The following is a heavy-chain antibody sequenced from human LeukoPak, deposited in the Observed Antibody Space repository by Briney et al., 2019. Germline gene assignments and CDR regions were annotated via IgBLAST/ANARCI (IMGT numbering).Heavy chain of an antibody. Sequence: PGESLRLSCATSGFTFSSYTMTWVRQAPGKGLEYVSGIGTSAGSTIYADPVKGRFTISRDNSKNTVYLQMDSLRVEDTAVYYCAKDPNWDRGYWGQGTLVTVSS. D-gene: IGHD3-10*01. CDR3: AKDPNWDRGY. J-gene: IGHJ4*02. CDR1: GFTFSSYT. V-gene: IGHV3-23*01. CDR2: IGTSAGST.